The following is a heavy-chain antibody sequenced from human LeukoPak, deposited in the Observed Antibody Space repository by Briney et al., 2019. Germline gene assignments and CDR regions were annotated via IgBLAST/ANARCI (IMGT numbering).Heavy chain of an antibody. CDR1: GFTFSSYA. Sequence: GSLRLSCAASGFTFSSYAMSWIRQPPGKGLEWIGEINHSGSTNYNPSLKSRVTISVDTSKNQFSLKLSSVTAADTAVYYCARVAGIAAADYYYYGMDVWGQGTTVTVSS. V-gene: IGHV4-34*01. J-gene: IGHJ6*02. CDR3: ARVAGIAAADYYYYGMDV. CDR2: INHSGST. D-gene: IGHD6-13*01.